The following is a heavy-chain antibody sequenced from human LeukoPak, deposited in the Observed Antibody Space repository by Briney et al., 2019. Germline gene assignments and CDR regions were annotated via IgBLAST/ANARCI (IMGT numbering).Heavy chain of an antibody. V-gene: IGHV4-39*01. J-gene: IGHJ5*02. CDR2: IYYSGST. CDR1: GGSISSSSYY. D-gene: IGHD3-10*01. Sequence: SETLSLTCTVSGGSISSSSYYWGWIRQPPGKGLEWIGSIYYSGSTYYNPSLKSRVTISVDTSKNQFSLKLSSVTAADTAVYYCTGGGLVRGVTHWFDPWGQGTLVTVSS. CDR3: TGGGLVRGVTHWFDP.